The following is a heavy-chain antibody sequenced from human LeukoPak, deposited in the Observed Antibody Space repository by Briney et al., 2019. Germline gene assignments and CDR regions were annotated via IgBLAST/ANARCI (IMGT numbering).Heavy chain of an antibody. CDR1: GFPLRVYG. Sequence: GRSLRLLCAACGFPLRVYGIHCARQAPGRGVEWVEMYWCERIKKNYADAVKGRFTISRHNNQNSLYLQPNSLSDDDTAFYYCARAHSSSSTFDLWGQGTLVTVSS. J-gene: IGHJ4*02. CDR2: YWCERIKK. D-gene: IGHD6-6*01. V-gene: IGHV3-33*01. CDR3: ARAHSSSSTFDL.